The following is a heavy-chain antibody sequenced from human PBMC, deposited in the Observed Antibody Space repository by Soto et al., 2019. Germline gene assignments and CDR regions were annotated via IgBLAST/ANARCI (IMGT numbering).Heavy chain of an antibody. D-gene: IGHD2-8*02. J-gene: IGHJ6*02. CDR1: GYSFSTYW. V-gene: IGHV5-51*01. Sequence: PGESLKISCKGSGYSFSTYWIGWVRQMPGKGLEWMGIIHPGDSETTYNPSFQGQVTFSADKSTNTAYLQWSSLKASDTAMYYCARIDTGGYNYYYYGMDAWGQGTTVTSP. CDR3: ARIDTGGYNYYYYGMDA. CDR2: IHPGDSET.